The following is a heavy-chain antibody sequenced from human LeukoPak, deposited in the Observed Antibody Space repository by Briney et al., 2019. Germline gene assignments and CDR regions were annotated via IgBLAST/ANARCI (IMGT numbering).Heavy chain of an antibody. V-gene: IGHV4-30-4*08. Sequence: SETLSLTCTVSGGSISSGDYYWSWIRQPPGKGLEWIGYIYYSGSTYYNPSLKSRVTISVDTSKNQFSLKLSSVTAADTAVYYCASSGSPYYFGYWGQGTLVTVSS. CDR1: GGSISSGDYY. CDR2: IYYSGST. D-gene: IGHD3-10*01. CDR3: ASSGSPYYFGY. J-gene: IGHJ4*02.